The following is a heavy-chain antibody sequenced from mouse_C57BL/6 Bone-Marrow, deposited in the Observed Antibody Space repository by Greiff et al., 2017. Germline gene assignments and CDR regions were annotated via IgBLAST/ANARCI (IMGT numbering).Heavy chain of an antibody. V-gene: IGHV1-64*01. CDR2: GHTYCGST. Sequence: VQLQQPGAELVKPSPSVMLSCNASGYTFTSYCMHWVKHRPVQGLEWIGMGHTYCGSTNSNEQFHSNATLTVDKSSSTAYMQLSSLTSEESAVYYGGWVLPWFAYWGQGTLVTVSA. D-gene: IGHD2-3*01. J-gene: IGHJ3*01. CDR3: GWVLPWFAY. CDR1: GYTFTSYC.